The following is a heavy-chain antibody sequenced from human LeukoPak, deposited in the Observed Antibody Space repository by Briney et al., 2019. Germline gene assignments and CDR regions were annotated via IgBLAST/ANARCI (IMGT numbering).Heavy chain of an antibody. Sequence: EASVKVSCKASGYTFTSYAMHWVRQAPGQRLEWMGWINAGNGNTKYSQKFQGSVTITRDTSASTAYMELSSLRSEDTAVYYCARDSSGWYYWFDPWGQGTLVTVSS. CDR2: INAGNGNT. V-gene: IGHV1-3*01. CDR3: ARDSSGWYYWFDP. J-gene: IGHJ5*02. D-gene: IGHD6-19*01. CDR1: GYTFTSYA.